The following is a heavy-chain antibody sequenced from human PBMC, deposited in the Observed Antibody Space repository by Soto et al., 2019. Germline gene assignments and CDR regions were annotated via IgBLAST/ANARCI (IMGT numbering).Heavy chain of an antibody. D-gene: IGHD6-13*01. V-gene: IGHV1-69*02. CDR1: GGTFSSYT. J-gene: IGHJ4*02. CDR2: IIPILGIA. CDR3: ATAGGDSSSWYPF. Sequence: QVQLVQSGAEVKKPGSSVKVSCKASGGTFSSYTISWVRQATGQGLEWMGRIIPILGIANYVQKFQGRFTITADKSTITVYMELSSLRFGDTAVYYCATAGGDSSSWYPFWGQGHLVTVAS.